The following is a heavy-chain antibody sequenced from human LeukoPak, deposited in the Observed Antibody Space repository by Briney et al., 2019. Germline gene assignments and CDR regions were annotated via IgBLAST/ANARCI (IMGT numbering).Heavy chain of an antibody. J-gene: IGHJ4*02. CDR1: GYTFTVYY. D-gene: IGHD6-6*01. Sequence: GASVKVSCKASGYTFTVYYMHWVRQAPGQGLEWMGWINPNSGGTNYAQKFQGRVTMTRDTSISTAYMELSRLRSDDTAVYYCASLPKYSSSSGDSYWGQGTLVTVSS. CDR2: INPNSGGT. CDR3: ASLPKYSSSSGDSY. V-gene: IGHV1-2*02.